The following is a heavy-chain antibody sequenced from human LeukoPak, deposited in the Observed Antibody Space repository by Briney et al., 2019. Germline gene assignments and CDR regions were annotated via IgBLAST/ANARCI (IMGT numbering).Heavy chain of an antibody. CDR1: GGSISSYY. D-gene: IGHD3-10*01. J-gene: IGHJ6*03. CDR3: AREPLGSSGYMDV. CDR2: IYYSGST. Sequence: PSETLSLTCTVSGGSISSYYRSWIRQPPGKGLEWIGYIYYSGSTNYNPSLKSRVTISVDTSKNQFSLKLSSVTAADTAVYYCAREPLGSSGYMDVWGKGTTVTVSS. V-gene: IGHV4-59*01.